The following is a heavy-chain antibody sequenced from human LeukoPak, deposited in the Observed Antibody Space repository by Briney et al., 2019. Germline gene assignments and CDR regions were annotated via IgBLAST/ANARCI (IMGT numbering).Heavy chain of an antibody. J-gene: IGHJ3*02. CDR3: ARRSRIAFDI. CDR2: ISSSGSTI. D-gene: IGHD2-15*01. V-gene: IGHV3-11*01. CDR1: GFTFSNAW. Sequence: AGGSLRLSCAASGFTFSNAWMSWIRQAPGKGLEWVSYISSSGSTIYYADSVKGRFTISRDNAKNSLYLQMNSLRAEDTAVYYCARRSRIAFDIWGQGTMVTVSS.